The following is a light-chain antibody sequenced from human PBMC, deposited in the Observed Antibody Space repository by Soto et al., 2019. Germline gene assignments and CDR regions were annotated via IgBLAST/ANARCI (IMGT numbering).Light chain of an antibody. Sequence: QAVVTQPPSVSGAPGQRVTISCTGSSSNIGAGYDVHWYQQLPGAAPKLLIYGNSNRPSGVPDRISGSKSGTSASLAITGLQAEDEADYYCQSYDSRLSAWRVFGGGTQLTVL. CDR1: SSNIGAGYD. V-gene: IGLV1-40*01. CDR3: QSYDSRLSAWRV. J-gene: IGLJ3*02. CDR2: GNS.